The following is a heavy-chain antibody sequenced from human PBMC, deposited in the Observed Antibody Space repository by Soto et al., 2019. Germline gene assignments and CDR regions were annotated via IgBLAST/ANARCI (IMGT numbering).Heavy chain of an antibody. CDR2: ISYTGST. D-gene: IGHD1-1*01. Sequence: QVQLQESGPGLVKPSETLSLTCSVSGGSISSYYWGWIRQPPGKGLEWIGYISYTGSTDYSPSLKSRVTLSLETSKNQFFPKVRAVTAADTAIYFCARHYPIGNNWNYFDYWGRGTLVTVSS. V-gene: IGHV4-59*08. J-gene: IGHJ4*02. CDR1: GGSISSYY. CDR3: ARHYPIGNNWNYFDY.